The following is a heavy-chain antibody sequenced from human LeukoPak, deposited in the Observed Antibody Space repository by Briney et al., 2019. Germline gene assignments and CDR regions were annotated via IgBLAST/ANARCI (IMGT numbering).Heavy chain of an antibody. J-gene: IGHJ3*02. CDR1: GGSFSGYY. CDR2: IYYRGST. V-gene: IGHV4-34*01. CDR3: AREDTAMDDAFDI. D-gene: IGHD5-18*01. Sequence: SETLSLTCAVYGGSFSGYYWSWIRQPPGMGLEWIGSIYYRGSTYYNPSLKGRVTVSVDTSKNQFSVKLSSVTAADTAMYYCAREDTAMDDAFDIWGQGTAVTVS.